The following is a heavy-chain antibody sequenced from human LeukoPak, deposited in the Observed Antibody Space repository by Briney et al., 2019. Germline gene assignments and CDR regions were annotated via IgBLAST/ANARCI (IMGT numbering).Heavy chain of an antibody. CDR2: FDSEDGEK. Sequence: ASMKVSCKVSGYTLTELFMHWVRQAPGKGLEWMGGFDSEDGEKIHAQKCQGRVTMTEDTTTDKAHMEPSSLGSEHTAVYYCAPGTRSPPFHYRRQGTLVTVSS. J-gene: IGHJ4*02. CDR3: APGTRSPPFHY. D-gene: IGHD3-10*01. CDR1: GYTLTELF. V-gene: IGHV1-24*01.